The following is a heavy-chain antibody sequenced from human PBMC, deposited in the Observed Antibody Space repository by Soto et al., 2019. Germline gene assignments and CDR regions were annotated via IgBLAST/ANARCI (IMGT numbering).Heavy chain of an antibody. CDR1: GFTFSNYA. CDR2: FTRSGNT. J-gene: IGHJ4*02. Sequence: SGFTFSNYAMSWVRPAPGKGLEWVSTFTRSGNTYYADSVKGRFTISRDNSKNTLYLQMDSLRAEDTAVYYCAREFAPGSPNYDYWGLGTLVTVSS. CDR3: AREFAPGSPNYDY. V-gene: IGHV3-23*01. D-gene: IGHD3-10*01.